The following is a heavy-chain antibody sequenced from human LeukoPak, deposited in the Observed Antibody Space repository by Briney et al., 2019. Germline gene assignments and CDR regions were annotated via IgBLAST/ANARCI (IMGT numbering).Heavy chain of an antibody. CDR3: ARHTRYCSGGSCYEDYYYGMDV. J-gene: IGHJ6*02. D-gene: IGHD2-15*01. CDR2: IYYSGST. CDR1: GGSISSYF. V-gene: IGHV4-59*08. Sequence: SETLSLTCTVSGGSISSYFWSWIRQPPGKGLEWIGYIYYSGSTNYNPSLKSRVTISVDTSKNQFSLKLSSVTAADTAVYYCARHTRYCSGGSCYEDYYYGMDVWGQGTTVTVSS.